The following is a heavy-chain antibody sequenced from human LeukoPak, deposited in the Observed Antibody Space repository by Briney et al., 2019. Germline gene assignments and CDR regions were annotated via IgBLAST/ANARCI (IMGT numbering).Heavy chain of an antibody. V-gene: IGHV3-30*02. Sequence: GGSLRLSCAASGFTFSSYGMHWVRQAPGKGLEWVAFIRYDGSNKYYADSVKGRFTISRDNSKNTLYLQMNSLRAEDTAVYYCAKGPSRYYYYMDVWGKGTTVTISS. CDR1: GFTFSSYG. CDR2: IRYDGSNK. J-gene: IGHJ6*03. CDR3: AKGPSRYYYYMDV.